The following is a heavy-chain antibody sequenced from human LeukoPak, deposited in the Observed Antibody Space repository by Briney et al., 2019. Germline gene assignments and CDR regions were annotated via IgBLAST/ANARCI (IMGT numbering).Heavy chain of an antibody. CDR3: AREWASAGSLFDH. Sequence: GGSLRLSCAASGFTLSSYWMHWVRQAPGKGLVWVSRIKSDGSSTNYADSVKGRFTISRDNAKNTLFLQMNSLRAEDTAVYYCAREWASAGSLFDHWGQGTLVTVSS. CDR2: IKSDGSST. V-gene: IGHV3-74*01. J-gene: IGHJ4*02. CDR1: GFTLSSYW. D-gene: IGHD6-13*01.